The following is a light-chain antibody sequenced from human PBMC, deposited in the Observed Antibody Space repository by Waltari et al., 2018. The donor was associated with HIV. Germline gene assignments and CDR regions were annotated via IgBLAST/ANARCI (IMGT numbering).Light chain of an antibody. V-gene: IGLV2-8*01. CDR1: SRDVGGYNY. CDR2: EVY. CDR3: ASYAGRNNLV. J-gene: IGLJ2*01. Sequence: QSALTQPPSASGYPGQSVTISCTGTSRDVGGYNYVSWYTQHPGEAPKVVIFEVYKRPSGVPDGLSGSKSGNPASLTVFGLHAEEEATYYCASYAGRNNLVFGGGTKLTVL.